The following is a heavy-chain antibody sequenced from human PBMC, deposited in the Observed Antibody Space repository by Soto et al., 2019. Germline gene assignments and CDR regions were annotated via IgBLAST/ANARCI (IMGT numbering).Heavy chain of an antibody. J-gene: IGHJ4*02. CDR3: ARFYDSSGYSLDY. D-gene: IGHD3-22*01. V-gene: IGHV3-53*01. Sequence: GGSLRLSCAASGFTVSSNYMSWVRQAPGKGLEWVSVIYSGGSTYYADSVKGRFTISRDNSKNTLYLQMNSLRAEDTAVYYCARFYDSSGYSLDYWGQGTLVTVSS. CDR1: GFTVSSNY. CDR2: IYSGGST.